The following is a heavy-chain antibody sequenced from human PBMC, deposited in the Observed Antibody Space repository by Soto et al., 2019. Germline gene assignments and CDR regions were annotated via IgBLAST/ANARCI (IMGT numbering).Heavy chain of an antibody. CDR1: GYTLTELS. Sequence: ASVKVSCKVSGYTLTELSMHWVLQAPGKGLEWMGGFDPEDGETIYAQKFQGRVTMTEDTSTDTAYMELSSLRSEDTAVYYCATGLYYYGSGSYHYYFDYWGQGTLVTVSS. J-gene: IGHJ4*02. CDR2: FDPEDGET. D-gene: IGHD3-10*01. CDR3: ATGLYYYGSGSYHYYFDY. V-gene: IGHV1-24*01.